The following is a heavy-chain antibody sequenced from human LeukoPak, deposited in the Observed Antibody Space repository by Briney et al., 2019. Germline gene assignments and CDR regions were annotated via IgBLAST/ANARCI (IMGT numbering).Heavy chain of an antibody. CDR1: GGTFRSYA. V-gene: IGHV1-69*05. Sequence: GASVKVSCKASGGTFRSYAISWVRQAPGQGLEWMGGIIPIFGTTNYAQKFQGRVTMTRDMSTSTVYMELSSLRSEDTAMYYCARALPHRRLMDTTMEQHWFDPWGQGTLVTVSS. D-gene: IGHD5-18*01. J-gene: IGHJ5*02. CDR2: IIPIFGTT. CDR3: ARALPHRRLMDTTMEQHWFDP.